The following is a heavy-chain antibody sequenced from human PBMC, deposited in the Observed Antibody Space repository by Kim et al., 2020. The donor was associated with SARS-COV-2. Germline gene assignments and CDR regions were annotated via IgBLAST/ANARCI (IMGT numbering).Heavy chain of an antibody. CDR2: ISSSASTM. V-gene: IGHV3-11*01. CDR3: ARMTTGTKRNDY. Sequence: GGSLRLSCAASGFTFSDYYMSWIRQAPGKGLEWVSYISSSASTMYYADSVKGRFTISRDNAKKTLFLQMNSLRAEDTAVYYCARMTTGTKRNDYRGQGTLVTVSS. D-gene: IGHD4-17*01. J-gene: IGHJ4*02. CDR1: GFTFSDYY.